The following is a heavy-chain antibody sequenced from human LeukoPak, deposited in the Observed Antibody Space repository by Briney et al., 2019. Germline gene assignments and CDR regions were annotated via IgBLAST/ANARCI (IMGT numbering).Heavy chain of an antibody. CDR1: GFTFSSYS. J-gene: IGHJ4*02. D-gene: IGHD3-22*01. CDR2: ISSSSSYI. V-gene: IGHV3-21*04. Sequence: GGSLRLSCAASGFTFSSYSMNWVRQAPGKGLEWVSSISSSSSYIYYADSVKGRFTISRDNAKNSLYLQMNSLRAEDTAIYYCATTPNNYYDTSGPRTYFDCWGQGTLVTVSS. CDR3: ATTPNNYYDTSGPRTYFDC.